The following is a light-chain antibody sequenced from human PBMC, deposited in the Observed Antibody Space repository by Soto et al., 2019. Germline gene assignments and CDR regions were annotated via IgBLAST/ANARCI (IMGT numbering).Light chain of an antibody. CDR3: CSYARGRRWV. CDR2: EAN. J-gene: IGLJ3*02. CDR1: SNDVGSYDL. V-gene: IGLV2-23*01. Sequence: QSVLTQPASVSGSPGQSINISCTGTSNDVGSYDLVSWYQLHPGKAPKLVIYEANKRPSGISNRFSVSKSGNTASLTLSGLPYEDEAHYYCCSYARGRRWVFGGGTQLTVL.